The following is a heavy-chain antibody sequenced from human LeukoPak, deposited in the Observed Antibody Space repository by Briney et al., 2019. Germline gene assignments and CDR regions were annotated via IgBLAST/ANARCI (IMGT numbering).Heavy chain of an antibody. V-gene: IGHV4-59*01. Sequence: SETLSLTCTVSGGSISSYYWSWIRQPPGKGLEWIGYIYCSGSTNYNPSLKSRVTISVDTSTNQFSLKLSSVTAADTAVYYCARVPPVAGIDYWGQGTLVTVSS. CDR3: ARVPPVAGIDY. J-gene: IGHJ4*02. CDR2: IYCSGST. CDR1: GGSISSYY.